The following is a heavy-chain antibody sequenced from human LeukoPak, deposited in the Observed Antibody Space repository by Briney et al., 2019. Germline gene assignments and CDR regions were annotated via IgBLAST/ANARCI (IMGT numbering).Heavy chain of an antibody. CDR2: ISYDGSNK. J-gene: IGHJ5*02. Sequence: HPGGSLRLSCAASGFTFSSYAMNWVRQAPGKGLEWVAVISYDGSNKYYADSVKGRFTISRDNSKNTLYLQMNSLRAEDTAVYYCAKDARMVRGVISPNWFDPWGQGTLVTVSS. V-gene: IGHV3-30*18. CDR3: AKDARMVRGVISPNWFDP. D-gene: IGHD3-10*01. CDR1: GFTFSSYA.